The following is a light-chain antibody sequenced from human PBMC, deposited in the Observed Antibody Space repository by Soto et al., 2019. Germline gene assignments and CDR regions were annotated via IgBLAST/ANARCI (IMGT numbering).Light chain of an antibody. V-gene: IGKV3-11*01. CDR3: QQRGNWPLP. J-gene: IGKJ3*01. CDR1: QSISNS. Sequence: PGERATLSCRASQSISNSLAWYQQKPGRAPRLLIYDASNRATNIPARFSGGGSGTDFTLTISSLEPEDFAVYYCQQRGNWPLPFGPGTKVDIK. CDR2: DAS.